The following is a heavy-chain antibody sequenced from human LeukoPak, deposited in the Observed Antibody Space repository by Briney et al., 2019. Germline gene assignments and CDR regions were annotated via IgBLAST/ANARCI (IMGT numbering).Heavy chain of an antibody. CDR1: GFTFSNYG. CDR2: ISYDGSNK. J-gene: IGHJ4*02. D-gene: IGHD3-9*01. CDR3: AKKYDILTGPNYFDY. Sequence: GGSLRLSCAASGFTFSNYGMHWVRQAPGKGLEWVAVISYDGSNKYYADSVKGRFTISRDNSKNTLYLQMNSLRAEDTAVYYCAKKYDILTGPNYFDYWGQGTLVTVSS. V-gene: IGHV3-30*18.